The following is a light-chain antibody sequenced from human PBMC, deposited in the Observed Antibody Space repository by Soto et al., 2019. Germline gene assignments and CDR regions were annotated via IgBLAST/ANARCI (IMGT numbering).Light chain of an antibody. J-gene: IGLJ2*01. CDR2: EVS. CDR1: SSDVGAYGY. Sequence: SVLTQPASVSGSPGQSITISCTGTSSDVGAYGYVSWYQQHPGKAPKLMIYEVSYRPSGVSNRFSGSKSGNAASLTISGLQAEDEADYYCSSYTTSSTVVFGGGTKLTVL. V-gene: IGLV2-14*01. CDR3: SSYTTSSTVV.